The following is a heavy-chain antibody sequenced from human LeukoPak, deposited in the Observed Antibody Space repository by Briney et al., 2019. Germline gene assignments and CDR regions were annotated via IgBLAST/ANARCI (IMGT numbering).Heavy chain of an antibody. Sequence: GGSLRLSCAASGFTFSSYAMSWVRQAPGKGLGWVSAISGSGGSTYYADSVKGRFTISRDNSKNSLYLQMNSLRTEDTALYYCAKDFSGYSSPVGEYYFDYWGQGTLVTVSS. CDR1: GFTFSSYA. J-gene: IGHJ4*02. CDR2: ISGSGGST. D-gene: IGHD3-16*01. CDR3: AKDFSGYSSPVGEYYFDY. V-gene: IGHV3-23*01.